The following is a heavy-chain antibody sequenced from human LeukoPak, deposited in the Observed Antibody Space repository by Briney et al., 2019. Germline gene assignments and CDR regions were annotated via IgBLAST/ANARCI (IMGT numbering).Heavy chain of an antibody. D-gene: IGHD3-22*01. J-gene: IGHJ4*02. Sequence: SVKVSCKASGGTFSSYAISWVRQAPGQGLEWMGRIIPIFGTANYAQRFQGRVTITTDESTSTAYMELSSLRSEDTAVYYCARGVAAGTYYYDSSGYSAYYFDYWGQGTLVTVSS. CDR2: IIPIFGTA. V-gene: IGHV1-69*05. CDR1: GGTFSSYA. CDR3: ARGVAAGTYYYDSSGYSAYYFDY.